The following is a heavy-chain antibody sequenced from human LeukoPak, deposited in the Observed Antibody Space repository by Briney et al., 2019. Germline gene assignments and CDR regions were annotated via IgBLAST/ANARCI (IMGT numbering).Heavy chain of an antibody. Sequence: GASVKVSCKASGYTFTSYGITWVRQAPGQGLEWMGWISTYNGNTNYAQNLQGRVTMTADTSTSTAYMELRSLISDDTAVYYCARGRGSTSRSWGQGTLVTVSS. D-gene: IGHD5-12*01. CDR2: ISTYNGNT. V-gene: IGHV1-18*01. CDR1: GYTFTSYG. CDR3: ARGRGSTSRS. J-gene: IGHJ5*02.